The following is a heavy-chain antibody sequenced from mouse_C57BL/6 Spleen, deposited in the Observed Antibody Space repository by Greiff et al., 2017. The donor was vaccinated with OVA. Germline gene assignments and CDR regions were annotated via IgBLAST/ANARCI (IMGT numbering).Heavy chain of an antibody. CDR3: ARPPAPHYAMDY. J-gene: IGHJ4*01. Sequence: VQLQQPGAELVKPGASVTLSCKASGYTFTSYWMHWVKQRPGQGLEWIGMIHPNSGSTNYNEKFKSKATLTVDKSSSTAYMQLSSLTSEDSAVYYCARPPAPHYAMDYWGQGTSVTVSS. V-gene: IGHV1-64*01. CDR1: GYTFTSYW. CDR2: IHPNSGST.